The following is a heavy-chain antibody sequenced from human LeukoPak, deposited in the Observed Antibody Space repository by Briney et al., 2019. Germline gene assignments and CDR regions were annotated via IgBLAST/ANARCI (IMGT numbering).Heavy chain of an antibody. V-gene: IGHV1-69*06. J-gene: IGHJ6*03. CDR1: GGTFSSYA. CDR3: AGVVTAIFSVHYYYYMDV. D-gene: IGHD2-21*02. CDR2: IIPIFGTA. Sequence: ASVKVSCKASGGTFSSYAISWVRQAPGQGLEWMGGIIPIFGTANYAQKFQGRVTITADKSTSTAYMELSSLRSEDTAVYYCAGVVTAIFSVHYYYYMDVWGKGTTVTVSS.